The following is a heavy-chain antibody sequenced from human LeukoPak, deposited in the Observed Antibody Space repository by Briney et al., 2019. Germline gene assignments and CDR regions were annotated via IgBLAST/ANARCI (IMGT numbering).Heavy chain of an antibody. CDR1: GFTFSSYS. D-gene: IGHD4-17*01. Sequence: PGGSLRLSCAASGFTFSSYSMNWVRQAPGKGLEWVSYISSGSSTIYYADSVKGRFTISRDNAKNSLYLQMNSLRDEDTAVYYCARRAYGDDSFDYWGQGTLVTVSS. J-gene: IGHJ4*02. CDR3: ARRAYGDDSFDY. CDR2: ISSGSSTI. V-gene: IGHV3-48*02.